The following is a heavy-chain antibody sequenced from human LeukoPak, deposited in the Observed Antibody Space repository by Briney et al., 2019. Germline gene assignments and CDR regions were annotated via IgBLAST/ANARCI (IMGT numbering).Heavy chain of an antibody. J-gene: IGHJ4*02. V-gene: IGHV5-51*01. CDR3: ARAPIGGGEPFDY. CDR1: GYXFTSYW. D-gene: IGHD2-21*01. CDR2: IYPGDSDT. Sequence: GESLKISCNGSGYXFTSYWICWVRQMPGKGLEWMGIIYPGDSDTRYSPSFQGQVTISADKSISTAYLQWSSLKASDTAMYYCARAPIGGGEPFDYWGQGTLVTVSS.